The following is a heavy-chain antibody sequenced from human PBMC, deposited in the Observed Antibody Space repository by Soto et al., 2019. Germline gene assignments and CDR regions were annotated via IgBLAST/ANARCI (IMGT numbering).Heavy chain of an antibody. CDR2: INPKTAAT. V-gene: IGHV1-2*02. J-gene: IGHJ6*02. CDR1: GYSFSAYF. D-gene: IGHD1-26*01. CDR3: ARIKWGLNYYYGMDV. Sequence: QVQLVQSGAEVKKSGASVKVSCKPSGYSFSAYFIQWVRQAPGQGLEWVAWINPKTAATNYAKKFQGRVSLTWDTSSTTAYMELTRLRPDDTAVYYCARIKWGLNYYYGMDVWGQGTTVIVSS.